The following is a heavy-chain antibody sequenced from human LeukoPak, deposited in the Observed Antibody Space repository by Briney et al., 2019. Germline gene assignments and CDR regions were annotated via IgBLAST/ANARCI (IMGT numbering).Heavy chain of an antibody. CDR3: ARQDYTTGWYFLDQ. J-gene: IGHJ4*02. CDR2: IYSSGST. D-gene: IGHD6-19*01. Sequence: PSQTLSLTCTVSGGSISRYHWSWVGHPPGKGLEWIGYIYSSGSTNYNPSLKSRVTISLDTSKNQFSLRLSSVTAADTAMYYCARQDYTTGWYFLDQWGQGTLVTVSS. CDR1: GGSISRYH. V-gene: IGHV4-59*01.